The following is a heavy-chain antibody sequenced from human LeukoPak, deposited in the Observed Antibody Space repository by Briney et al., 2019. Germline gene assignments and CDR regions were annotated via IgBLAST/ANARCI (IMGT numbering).Heavy chain of an antibody. CDR1: GFTLSSHW. Sequence: GGSLRLSCAASGFTLSSHWMHWVRQAPGKGLVWVSRINGEGSDTPYAASVKGRFTISRDNVKNTLYLQMSSLRAADTAVYYCARAYCGGDCYSYYFDYWGQGTLVTVSS. J-gene: IGHJ4*02. CDR2: INGEGSDT. V-gene: IGHV3-74*01. CDR3: ARAYCGGDCYSYYFDY. D-gene: IGHD2-21*02.